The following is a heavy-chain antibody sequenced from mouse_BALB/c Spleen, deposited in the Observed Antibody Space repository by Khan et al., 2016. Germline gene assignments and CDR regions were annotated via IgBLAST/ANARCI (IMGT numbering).Heavy chain of an antibody. Sequence: EVELVESGGGLVHPGGSLKLSCAASGFDFSRYWMSWVRQAPGKGLEWIGEINPDSYTINYTPSLKDKFIISRDNAKNTLYLQMSKVRSEDTALYYCASAGYYVYLAYWGQGTLVTVSA. V-gene: IGHV4-1*02. CDR3: ASAGYYVYLAY. CDR1: GFDFSRYW. J-gene: IGHJ3*01. D-gene: IGHD1-1*01. CDR2: INPDSYTI.